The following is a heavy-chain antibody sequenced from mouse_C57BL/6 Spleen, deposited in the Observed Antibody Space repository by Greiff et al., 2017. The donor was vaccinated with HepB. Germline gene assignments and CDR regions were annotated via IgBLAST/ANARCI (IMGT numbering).Heavy chain of an antibody. D-gene: IGHD4-1*01. J-gene: IGHJ4*01. CDR2: ISSGGSYT. Sequence: EVKVVESGGDLVKPGGSLKLSCAASGFTFSSYGMSWVRQTPDKRLEWVATISSGGSYTYYPDSVKGRFTISRDNAKNTLYLQMSSLKSEDTAMYYCAITGTKDYYAMDYWGQGTSVTVSS. V-gene: IGHV5-6*01. CDR1: GFTFSSYG. CDR3: AITGTKDYYAMDY.